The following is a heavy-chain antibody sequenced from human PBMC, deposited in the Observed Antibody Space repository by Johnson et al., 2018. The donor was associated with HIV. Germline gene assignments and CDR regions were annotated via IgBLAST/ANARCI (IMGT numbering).Heavy chain of an antibody. CDR1: GFTFSSYG. D-gene: IGHD1-1*01. V-gene: IGHV3-30*02. CDR3: ARDWGLYNWNDPGAFDF. J-gene: IGHJ3*01. Sequence: QVQLVESGGGVVQPGRSLRLSCAASGFTFSSYGMHWVRQAPGKGLEWVAFIRYDGSNKYYADSVKGRFTISRDNSKNTLYLQMDSLRTEDTAVYYCARDWGLYNWNDPGAFDFWGQGTMVTVSS. CDR2: IRYDGSNK.